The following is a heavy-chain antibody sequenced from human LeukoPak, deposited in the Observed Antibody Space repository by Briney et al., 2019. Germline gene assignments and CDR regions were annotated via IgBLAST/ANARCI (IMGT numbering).Heavy chain of an antibody. D-gene: IGHD2-2*01. V-gene: IGHV4-30-4*01. Sequence: SQTLSLTCTVSGGSISSGDYYWSWIRQPPGKGLEWIGYIYYSGSTYYNPSLKSRVTISVDTSKNQFSLKLSSVTAADTAVYYCASGSVDFCSSTSCPVYYFVYWGQGTLVTVSS. CDR1: GGSISSGDYY. J-gene: IGHJ4*02. CDR3: ASGSVDFCSSTSCPVYYFVY. CDR2: IYYSGST.